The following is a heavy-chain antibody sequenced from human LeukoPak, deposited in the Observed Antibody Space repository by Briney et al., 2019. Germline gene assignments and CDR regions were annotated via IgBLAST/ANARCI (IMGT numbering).Heavy chain of an antibody. V-gene: IGHV3-53*01. CDR2: IYSGGST. CDR1: GFTVSSND. D-gene: IGHD1-7*01. CDR3: ARALGGGRNWNYENYYYYMDV. Sequence: GGSLRLSCAASGFTVSSNDMSWVRQAPGKGLEWVSVIYSGGSTYYGDSAKGRFTISRDNSKNTLYLQMNSLRAEDTAVYYCARALGGGRNWNYENYYYYMDVWGKGTAVTVSS. J-gene: IGHJ6*03.